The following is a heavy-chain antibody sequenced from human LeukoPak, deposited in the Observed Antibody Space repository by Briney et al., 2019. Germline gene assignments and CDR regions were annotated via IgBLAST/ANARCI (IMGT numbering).Heavy chain of an antibody. V-gene: IGHV4-59*01. CDR3: ARDREVSLFDY. CDR1: GGSISSYY. J-gene: IGHJ4*02. Sequence: SETLSLTCTVSGGSISSYYWSWIRQPPGKGLEWIGYIYYSGSTNYNPSLKSRVTISVDTSKNQFSLKLSSVTAADTAVYYCARDREVSLFDYWGQGTLATVSS. CDR2: IYYSGST.